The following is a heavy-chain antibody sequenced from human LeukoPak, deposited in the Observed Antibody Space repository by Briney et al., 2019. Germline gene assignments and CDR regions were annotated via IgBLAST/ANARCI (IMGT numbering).Heavy chain of an antibody. CDR2: IIPILGIA. CDR1: GGTFSSYA. V-gene: IGHV1-69*04. CDR3: AKDFYGDYVVGGIPNWLDP. Sequence: ASVKVSCKASGGTFSSYAISWVRQAPGQGLEWMGRIIPILGIANYAQKFQGRVTITADKSTSTAYIELSSLRAEDTAVYYCAKDFYGDYVVGGIPNWLDPWGQGTLVTVSS. J-gene: IGHJ5*02. D-gene: IGHD4-17*01.